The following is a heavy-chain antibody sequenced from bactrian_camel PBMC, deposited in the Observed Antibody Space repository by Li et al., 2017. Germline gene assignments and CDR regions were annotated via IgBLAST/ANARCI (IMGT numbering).Heavy chain of an antibody. CDR1: GLTYSNYC. Sequence: HVQLVESGGGSVQAGGSLRLSCAASGLTYSNYCMAWFRQAPGKEREAVATIYTGTGSSDYADSVKGRFTISADSGRNLLSLQMNNLKPEDTAMYYCGLDPRPEGQPSSCGRPGGYEYPYWGQGTQVTVS. CDR2: IYTGTGSS. V-gene: IGHV3S1*01. CDR3: GLDPRPEGQPSSCGRPGGYEYPY. J-gene: IGHJ4*01.